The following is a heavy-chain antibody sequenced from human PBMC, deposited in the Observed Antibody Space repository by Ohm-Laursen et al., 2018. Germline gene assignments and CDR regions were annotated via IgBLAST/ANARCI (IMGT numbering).Heavy chain of an antibody. CDR3: AHRQRVSIFGMTFDY. CDR1: GFSLSTSAVG. CDR2: IYWDDDK. D-gene: IGHD3-3*02. V-gene: IGHV2-5*02. J-gene: IGHJ4*02. Sequence: PTQTLTLTRTFSGFSLSTSAVGVGWIRQPPGKALEWLALIYWDDDKRYSPSLKSRLTITKDTSKNQVVLTMTNMDPVDTATYYCAHRQRVSIFGMTFDYWGQGTLVTVSS.